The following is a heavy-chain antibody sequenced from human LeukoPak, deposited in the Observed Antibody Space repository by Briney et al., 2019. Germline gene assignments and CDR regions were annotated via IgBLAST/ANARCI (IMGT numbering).Heavy chain of an antibody. D-gene: IGHD6-19*01. CDR3: AREGWGWSAFDI. CDR1: GFTFDDYG. J-gene: IGHJ3*02. CDR2: INWNGGST. V-gene: IGHV3-20*04. Sequence: GGSLRLSCAASGFTFDDYGMSWVRQAPGKGLEWVSGINWNGGSTGYADSVKGRFTISRDNAKNSPYLQMNSLRAEDAALYYCAREGWGWSAFDIWGQGTMVTVSS.